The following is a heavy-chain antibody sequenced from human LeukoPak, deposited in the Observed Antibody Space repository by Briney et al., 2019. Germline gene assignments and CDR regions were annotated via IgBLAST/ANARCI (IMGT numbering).Heavy chain of an antibody. J-gene: IGHJ4*02. D-gene: IGHD4-17*01. V-gene: IGHV1-2*06. Sequence: GASVKVSCKASGYSLTGYYIHWVRQAPGQGLEWMGRINPNSGGTNYAQKFQGRVTMTRDTSVSTAYMELSSLRSDDTAVYYCARGATVTTYGVLGYWGQGTLVTVSS. CDR3: ARGATVTTYGVLGY. CDR2: INPNSGGT. CDR1: GYSLTGYY.